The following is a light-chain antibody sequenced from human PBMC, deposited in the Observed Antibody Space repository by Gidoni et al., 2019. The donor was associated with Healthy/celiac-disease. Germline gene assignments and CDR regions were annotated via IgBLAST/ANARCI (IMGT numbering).Light chain of an antibody. Sequence: EIVLAQSPGTPSLSPGERATLAFRASQSVSSSDLAWYPQKPGQAPRLPIYGASSRATGIPDRFSGSGSGTDFTRTISRLEPEEFAVYYGQQYGSSPPRSWTFGQGTKVEIK. CDR2: GAS. CDR3: QQYGSSPPRSWT. J-gene: IGKJ1*01. CDR1: QSVSSSD. V-gene: IGKV3-20*01.